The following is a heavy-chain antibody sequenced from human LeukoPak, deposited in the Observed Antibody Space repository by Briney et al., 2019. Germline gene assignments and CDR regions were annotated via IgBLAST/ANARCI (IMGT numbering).Heavy chain of an antibody. V-gene: IGHV4-4*02. CDR1: GGSISSSNW. D-gene: IGHD6-13*01. Sequence: SETLSLTCAVSGGSISSSNWWSWVRQPPGKGLEWIGEIYHSGSTNYNPSLKSRVTISVDKPKNQFSLKLSSVTAADTAVYYCARSQGIAAAGFKWTYDYWGQGTLVTVSS. CDR3: ARSQGIAAAGFKWTYDY. J-gene: IGHJ4*02. CDR2: IYHSGST.